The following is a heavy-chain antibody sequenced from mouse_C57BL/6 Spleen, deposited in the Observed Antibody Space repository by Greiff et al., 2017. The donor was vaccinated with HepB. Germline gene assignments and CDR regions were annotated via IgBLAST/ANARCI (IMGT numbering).Heavy chain of an antibody. V-gene: IGHV1-82*01. J-gene: IGHJ2*01. CDR3: SREGYYYGSSLYYFDD. D-gene: IGHD1-1*01. CDR2: IYPGDGAT. Sequence: QVQLQQSGPELVKPGASVKISCKASGYAFSSSWMNWVKQRPGKGLEWIGRIYPGDGATNYNGKFKGKATLTADKSSSTAYMQLSTLTSEDSAVSFCSREGYYYGSSLYYFDDWGQAPTLTVSS. CDR1: GYAFSSSW.